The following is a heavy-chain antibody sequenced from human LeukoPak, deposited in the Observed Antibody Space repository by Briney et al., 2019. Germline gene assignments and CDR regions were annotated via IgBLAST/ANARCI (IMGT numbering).Heavy chain of an antibody. CDR2: IYASGCT. V-gene: IGHV4-4*07. D-gene: IGHD1-26*01. CDR3: ARGRTPTTGDY. Sequence: SETLSLTCTVSGDSISSYYWSWIRQPAGKGLEWPGRIYASGCTNYNPSLKSRVTMSVDTSKNQFSLKLSSVTAADTAVYYCARGRTPTTGDYWGQGTLVTVSS. CDR1: GDSISSYY. J-gene: IGHJ4*02.